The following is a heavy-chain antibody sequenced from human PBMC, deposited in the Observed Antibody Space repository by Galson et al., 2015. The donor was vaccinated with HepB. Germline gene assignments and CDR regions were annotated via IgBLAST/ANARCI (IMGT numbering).Heavy chain of an antibody. J-gene: IGHJ4*02. CDR3: ARDYDVQGPFDY. CDR1: GFTVSSNY. D-gene: IGHD3-16*01. V-gene: IGHV3-66*01. CDR2: LYSGGNT. Sequence: SLRLSCAASGFTVSSNYMNWVRQAPGKGLEWVSSLYSGGNTYYADSVEGRFTISRDNSENTLFLQMNSLRAEDTAVYYCARDYDVQGPFDYWGQGILVTVSS.